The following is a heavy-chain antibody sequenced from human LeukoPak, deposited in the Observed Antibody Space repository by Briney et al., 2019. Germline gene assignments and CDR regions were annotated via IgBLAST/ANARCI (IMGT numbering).Heavy chain of an antibody. CDR1: GYTFTSYY. D-gene: IGHD3-22*01. V-gene: IGHV1-46*01. Sequence: GASVKVSCKASGYTFTSYYMHWVRQAPGQGLEWMGIINPSGGSTSYAQKLQGRVTMTRDTSTSTVYMELSSLRSEDTAVYYCARVDLPFRYYDSSGYYYDYWGQGTLVTVSS. CDR2: INPSGGST. J-gene: IGHJ4*02. CDR3: ARVDLPFRYYDSSGYYYDY.